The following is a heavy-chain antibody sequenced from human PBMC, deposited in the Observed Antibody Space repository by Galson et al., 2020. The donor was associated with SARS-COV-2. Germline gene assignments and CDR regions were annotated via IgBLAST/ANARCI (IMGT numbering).Heavy chain of an antibody. D-gene: IGHD4-17*01. Sequence: SATLSLTCAVSGTSISSGSYSWNWIRQPPGKGLEWIGYISHSWGTYYNPSLKSRVTISGDRSKNQFSLRLSSVTAADTAVYYCARLHYGEYAPEAFDIWGPGTRVTVAS. CDR1: GTSISSGSYS. CDR2: ISHSWGT. CDR3: ARLHYGEYAPEAFDI. J-gene: IGHJ3*02. V-gene: IGHV4-30-2*01.